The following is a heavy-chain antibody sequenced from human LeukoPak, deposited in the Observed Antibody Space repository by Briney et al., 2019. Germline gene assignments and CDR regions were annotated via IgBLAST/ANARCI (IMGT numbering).Heavy chain of an antibody. V-gene: IGHV3-53*01. CDR3: ASHLEGYYYYYYYMDV. CDR2: IYSDGSA. D-gene: IGHD2-15*01. Sequence: GGSLRLSCAASGFIVSSHYMSWVRQAPGEGLEWVSVIYSDGSAYYADSVKGRFTISRDNAKNSLYLQMNSLRAEDTAVYYCASHLEGYYYYYYYMDVWGKGTTVTVSS. J-gene: IGHJ6*03. CDR1: GFIVSSHY.